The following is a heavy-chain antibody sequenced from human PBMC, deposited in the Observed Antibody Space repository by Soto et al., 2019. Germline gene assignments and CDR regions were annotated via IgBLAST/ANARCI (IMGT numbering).Heavy chain of an antibody. V-gene: IGHV4-59*08. CDR2: IYYSGST. CDR3: ARRWGRTFDY. CDR1: GGSISSYY. Sequence: PSKTLSLTCTVSGGSISSYYWSWIRQPPGKGLEWIGYIYYSGSTNYNPSLKSRVTISVDTSKNQFSLKLSPVTAADTAVYYCARRWGRTFDYWGQGTLVTVSS. D-gene: IGHD7-27*01. J-gene: IGHJ4*02.